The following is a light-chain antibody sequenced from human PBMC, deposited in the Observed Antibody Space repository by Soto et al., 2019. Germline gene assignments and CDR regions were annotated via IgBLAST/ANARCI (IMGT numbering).Light chain of an antibody. J-gene: IGKJ3*01. CDR1: QSISNF. CDR2: AAS. V-gene: IGKV1-39*01. CDR3: QQSYTTPFT. Sequence: DIQMTQSPSSLSASVGDRVTITSRASQSISNFLNWYQQKPGKAPKLLISAASSFQGGVPSRFSGSGSGTDFTLTISSLQPEDFAPYYCQQSYTTPFTFGPGTKVDI.